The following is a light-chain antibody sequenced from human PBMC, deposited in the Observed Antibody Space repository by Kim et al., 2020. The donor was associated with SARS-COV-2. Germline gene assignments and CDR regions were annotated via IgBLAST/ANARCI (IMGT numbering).Light chain of an antibody. CDR2: DAS. J-gene: IGKJ1*01. CDR3: QQQTDWPRT. Sequence: EIVLTQSPGTLSLSPGERATLSCRASQSVGRYLAWYQQRPGQAPRLLIYDASNRAPGIPARFSGSGSGTEFTLTINSLEPEDCAVYFCQQQTDWPRTFGRGTKVDIK. CDR1: QSVGRY. V-gene: IGKV3-11*01.